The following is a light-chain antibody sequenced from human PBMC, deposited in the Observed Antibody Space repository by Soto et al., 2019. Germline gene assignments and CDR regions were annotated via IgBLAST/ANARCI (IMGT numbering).Light chain of an antibody. CDR1: SSSIGSNT. J-gene: IGLJ2*01. CDR2: GHN. CDR3: EAWDDSLNGRV. Sequence: QSVLTQPHSASGTPGQRVTISCSGSSSSIGSNTVNWYQQLPGTAPKLLIYGHNQRPSGVPDRFSGYKSGTSASLAISGLQSEDEADYYCEAWDDSLNGRVFGGGTKLTVL. V-gene: IGLV1-44*01.